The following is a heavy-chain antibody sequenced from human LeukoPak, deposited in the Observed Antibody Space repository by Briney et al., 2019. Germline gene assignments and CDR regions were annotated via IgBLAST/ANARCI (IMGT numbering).Heavy chain of an antibody. J-gene: IGHJ5*02. CDR1: GGSFSGYY. CDR2: INHSGST. D-gene: IGHD3-16*01. V-gene: IGHV4-34*01. CDR3: ARGDLYDGGGRNWFDP. Sequence: SETLSLTCAVYGGSFSGYYWSWIRQPPGAGLEWIGEINHSGSTNYNPSLKSRVAMSVDTSKNQFSLRLTSVTAADTAVYYCARGDLYDGGGRNWFDPWGQGTLVTVSS.